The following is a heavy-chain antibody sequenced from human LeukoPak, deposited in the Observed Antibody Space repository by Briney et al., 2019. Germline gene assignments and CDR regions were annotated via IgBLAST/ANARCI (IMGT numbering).Heavy chain of an antibody. CDR1: GYSISSGYY. D-gene: IGHD3-3*01. J-gene: IGHJ4*02. CDR3: ARGLFGVFDY. Sequence: SETLSLTCAVSGYSISSGYYWGWIRQPPGKGLEWIGSIYHSGSTYYNPSLKSRVTISVDTSKNQFSLKLSSVTAADTAVYYCARGLFGVFDYWGQGTLVTVSS. V-gene: IGHV4-38-2*01. CDR2: IYHSGST.